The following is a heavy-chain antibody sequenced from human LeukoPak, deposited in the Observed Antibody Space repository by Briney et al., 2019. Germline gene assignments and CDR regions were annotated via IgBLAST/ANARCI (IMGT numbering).Heavy chain of an antibody. Sequence: GGSLRLSCAASGFTFSSYAMHWVRQASGKGLEWVGRIKTKANNYATAYAASVQGRFTISRDDSRTTAYLQMNSLKTEDTAVYYCIRNSNGLYWFDPWGQGTLVTVSS. CDR2: IKTKANNYAT. J-gene: IGHJ5*02. D-gene: IGHD2-8*01. V-gene: IGHV3-73*01. CDR1: GFTFSSYA. CDR3: IRNSNGLYWFDP.